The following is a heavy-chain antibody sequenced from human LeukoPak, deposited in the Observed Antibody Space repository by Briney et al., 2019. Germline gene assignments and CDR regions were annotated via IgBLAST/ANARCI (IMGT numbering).Heavy chain of an antibody. CDR1: GGTFSSYT. CDR3: AREGLLWFGELSPFDY. V-gene: IGHV1-69*04. Sequence: SVKVSCKASGGTFSSYTISWVRQAPAQGLEWMGRIIPILGIANYAQKFQGRVTITADKSTSTAYIELISMRSEDTAVYYCAREGLLWFGELSPFDYWGQGTLVTVSS. J-gene: IGHJ4*02. CDR2: IIPILGIA. D-gene: IGHD3-10*01.